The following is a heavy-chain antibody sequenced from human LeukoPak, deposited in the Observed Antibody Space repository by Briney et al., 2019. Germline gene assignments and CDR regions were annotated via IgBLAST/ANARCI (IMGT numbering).Heavy chain of an antibody. V-gene: IGHV1-8*01. CDR2: MNPNSGNT. D-gene: IGHD4-17*01. CDR1: GYTFTSYD. Sequence: ASVKVSCKASGYTFTSYDINWVRQATGQGLEWMGWMNPNSGNTGYAQKFQGRVTITADESTSTAYMELSSLRSEDTAVYYCARVRLRTTVTAYYYYYMDVWGKGTTVTVSS. CDR3: ARVRLRTTVTAYYYYYMDV. J-gene: IGHJ6*03.